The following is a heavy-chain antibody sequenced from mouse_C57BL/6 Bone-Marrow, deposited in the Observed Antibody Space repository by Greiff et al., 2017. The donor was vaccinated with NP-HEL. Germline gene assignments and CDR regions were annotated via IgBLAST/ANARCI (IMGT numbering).Heavy chain of an antibody. V-gene: IGHV7-1*01. J-gene: IGHJ4*01. CDR1: GFTFSDFY. Sequence: DVHLVESGGGLVQSGRSLRLSCATSGFTFSDFYMEWVRQAPGKGLEWIAASRNKANDYTTEYSASVKGRFIVSRDTSQSILYRQMNALRAEDTAIYYCAREASAMDYWGQGTSVTVAS. CDR2: SRNKANDYTT. CDR3: AREASAMDY.